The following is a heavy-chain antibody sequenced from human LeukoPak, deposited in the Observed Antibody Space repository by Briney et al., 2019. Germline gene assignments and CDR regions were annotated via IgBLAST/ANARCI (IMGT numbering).Heavy chain of an antibody. CDR2: MNPNSGNT. J-gene: IGHJ6*03. CDR1: GYTFTSYD. Sequence: ASVKVSCKASGYTFTSYDINWVRQATGQGLEWMGWMNPNSGNTGYAQKFQGRVTITRNTSISTAYMELSSLRSEDTAVYYCARRSIAVAGVDGSWYYYYYMDVWGKGTTVTISS. V-gene: IGHV1-8*03. CDR3: ARRSIAVAGVDGSWYYYYYMDV. D-gene: IGHD6-19*01.